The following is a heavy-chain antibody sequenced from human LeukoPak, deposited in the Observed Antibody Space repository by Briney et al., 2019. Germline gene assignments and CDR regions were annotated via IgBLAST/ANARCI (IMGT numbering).Heavy chain of an antibody. CDR1: GYTFTSYY. D-gene: IGHD2-15*01. CDR2: INPSGGST. CDR3: ARGGTRQQPFFYYYYYYMDV. V-gene: IGHV1-46*01. Sequence: ASVKVSCKASGYTFTSYYMHWVRQAPGQGLEWMGIINPSGGSTSYAQKFQGRVTMTRDMSTSTVYMELSSLRSEDTAVYYCARGGTRQQPFFYYYYYYMDVWGKGTTVTVSS. J-gene: IGHJ6*03.